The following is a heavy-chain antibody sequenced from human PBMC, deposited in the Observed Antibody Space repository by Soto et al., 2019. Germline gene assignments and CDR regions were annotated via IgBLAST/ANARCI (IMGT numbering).Heavy chain of an antibody. CDR1: GGSISSYY. D-gene: IGHD6-6*01. Sequence: SETLSLTCTVSGGSISSYYWSWIRQPPGKGLEWIGYIYYSGSTNYNPSLKSRVTISVDTSKNQFSLKLSSVTAADTAVYYCARGYSSSPTSWFDPWGQGTLVTVSS. J-gene: IGHJ5*02. CDR2: IYYSGST. V-gene: IGHV4-59*01. CDR3: ARGYSSSPTSWFDP.